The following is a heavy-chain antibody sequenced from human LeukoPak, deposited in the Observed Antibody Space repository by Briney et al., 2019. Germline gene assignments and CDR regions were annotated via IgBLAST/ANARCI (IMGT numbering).Heavy chain of an antibody. CDR3: ARDGYTSGSHDY. D-gene: IGHD3-10*01. CDR1: GFTFSSYW. V-gene: IGHV3-7*04. CDR2: IKLDGSEK. Sequence: GGSLRLSCAASGFTFSSYWMTWVRQGPGKGLEWVANIKLDGSEKYYGDSVKGRFTISRDNAKNSLYLQMNSLRAEDTAVYHCARDGYTSGSHDYWGQGALVTVSS. J-gene: IGHJ4*02.